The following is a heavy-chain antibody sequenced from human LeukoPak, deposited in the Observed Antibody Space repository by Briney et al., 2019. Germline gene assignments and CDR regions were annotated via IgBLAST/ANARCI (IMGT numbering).Heavy chain of an antibody. Sequence: SETLSLTCGVSGGSVSSTNWWTWIRQPPGKGLEWIGEVHLDGRTNFNPSLKSRLTMSVDLSENHVSLKLTSVTAADTAVYYCAREGGFYRPLDYSGQGTLVTVTS. CDR1: GGSVSSTNW. CDR3: AREGGFYRPLDY. D-gene: IGHD6-25*01. V-gene: IGHV4-4*02. CDR2: VHLDGRT. J-gene: IGHJ4*02.